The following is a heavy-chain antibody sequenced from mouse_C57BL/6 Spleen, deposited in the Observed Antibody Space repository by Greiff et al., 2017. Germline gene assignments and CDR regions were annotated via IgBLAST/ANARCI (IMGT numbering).Heavy chain of an antibody. J-gene: IGHJ2*01. Sequence: QVQLQQPGAELVMPGASVKLSCTASGYTFTSYWMHWVKQRPGQGLEWIGEIDPSDSYTKYNQKFKGKSTLTVDKSSSTAYMQLSSLTSEDSAVYYCARSDGSSIYYFDYWCQGTTLTVSS. CDR2: IDPSDSYT. CDR1: GYTFTSYW. D-gene: IGHD1-1*01. CDR3: ARSDGSSIYYFDY. V-gene: IGHV1-69*01.